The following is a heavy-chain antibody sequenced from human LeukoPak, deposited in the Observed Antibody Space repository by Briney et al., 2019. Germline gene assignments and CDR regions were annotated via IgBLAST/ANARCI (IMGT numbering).Heavy chain of an antibody. CDR3: AGGWLPDKNDF. CDR1: GGSISSGSYY. D-gene: IGHD5-24*01. V-gene: IGHV4-61*02. J-gene: IGHJ4*02. CDR2: IYTSGST. Sequence: TLSLTCTVSGGSISSGSYYWSWIRQPAGKGLEWIGRIYTSGSTNYNPSLKSRVTISVDTSKNQFSLRLTSVTAADTAVYYCAGGWLPDKNDFWGQGTLVTVSA.